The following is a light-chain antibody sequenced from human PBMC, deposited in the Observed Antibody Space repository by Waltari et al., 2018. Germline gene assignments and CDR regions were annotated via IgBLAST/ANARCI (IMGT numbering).Light chain of an antibody. V-gene: IGKV1-5*03. J-gene: IGKJ1*01. CDR3: QQCAASSWT. Sequence: DIQMTQSPSNLTASVGDRVTITCRASQSDDRWLTWFQQKPDKAPQLLIYGASGSASGVPSRFSGSGSGTEFTLTISSLQPEDAATYYCQQCAASSWTFGQGTKVEIK. CDR2: GAS. CDR1: QSDDRW.